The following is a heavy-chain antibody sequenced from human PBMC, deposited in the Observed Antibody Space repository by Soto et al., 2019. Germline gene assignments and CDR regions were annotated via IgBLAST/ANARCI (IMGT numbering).Heavy chain of an antibody. CDR1: GFTFSSYA. CDR3: AKASHYYYYYYMDV. J-gene: IGHJ6*03. CDR2: ISGSGGST. V-gene: IGHV3-23*01. Sequence: GGSLRLSCAASGFTFSSYAMSWVRQAPGKGLEWVSAISGSGGSTYYADSVKGRFTISRDNSKNTLYLQMNSLRAEDTAVYYCAKASHYYYYYYMDVWGKGTKVTVYS.